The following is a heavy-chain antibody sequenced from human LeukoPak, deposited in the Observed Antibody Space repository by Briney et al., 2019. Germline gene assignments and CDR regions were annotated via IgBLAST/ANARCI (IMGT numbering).Heavy chain of an antibody. CDR1: GASIRSDTYY. Sequence: SETLSLTCTVSGASIRSDTYYWAWIRQPPGKGLEWIGSLWSGTTTYYNPSLTRRVTIAVDTSKNQFPLILPSVTAADTAVYYCAGGRRWNYFQDYWGQGTLVTVSS. V-gene: IGHV4-39*06. CDR2: LWSGTTT. D-gene: IGHD1-7*01. CDR3: AGGRRWNYFQDY. J-gene: IGHJ4*02.